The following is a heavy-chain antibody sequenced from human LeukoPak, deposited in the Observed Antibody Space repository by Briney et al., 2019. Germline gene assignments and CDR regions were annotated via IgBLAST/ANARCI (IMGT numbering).Heavy chain of an antibody. CDR3: ARGAAIFGVVMYYYYMDV. CDR2: INPIFGAA. D-gene: IGHD3-3*01. CDR1: GRTFSSYA. J-gene: IGHJ6*03. Sequence: SVKVSCKASGRTFSSYAISWVRQAPGQGLEWMGGINPIFGAANYAQKFQGRVTITADESTSTAYMELSSLRSEDTAVYYCARGAAIFGVVMYYYYMDVWGKGTTVTVSS. V-gene: IGHV1-69*01.